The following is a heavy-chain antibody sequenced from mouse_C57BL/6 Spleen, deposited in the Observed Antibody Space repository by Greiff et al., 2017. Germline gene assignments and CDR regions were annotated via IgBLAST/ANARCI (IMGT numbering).Heavy chain of an antibody. CDR2: ISDGGSYT. V-gene: IGHV5-4*01. J-gene: IGHJ2*01. D-gene: IGHD2-5*01. CDR1: GFTFSSYA. Sequence: EVQLQESGGGLVKPGGSLKLSCAASGFTFSSYAMSWVRQTPEKRLEWVATISDGGSYTYYPDNVKGRFTISRDNAKNNLYLQMSHLKSEDTAMYYCARDKKPTIVTTNYFDYWGQGTTLTVSS. CDR3: ARDKKPTIVTTNYFDY.